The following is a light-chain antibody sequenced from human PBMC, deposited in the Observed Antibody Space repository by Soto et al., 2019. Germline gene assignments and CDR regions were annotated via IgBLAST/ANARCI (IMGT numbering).Light chain of an antibody. Sequence: EIVLTQSPATLSLSPGERATLSCRASQSVSTYLAWYQQKPGQPPRLLIYDASNRATGIPARFSGSGSGTDFTLTINTLEPEDFAVYYCQQRNGFPVTFGGGTKVDIK. V-gene: IGKV3-11*01. CDR2: DAS. CDR3: QQRNGFPVT. CDR1: QSVSTY. J-gene: IGKJ4*01.